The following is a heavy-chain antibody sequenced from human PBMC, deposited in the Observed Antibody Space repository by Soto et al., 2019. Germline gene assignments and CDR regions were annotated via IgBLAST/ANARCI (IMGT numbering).Heavy chain of an antibody. J-gene: IGHJ6*02. V-gene: IGHV4-61*01. CDR3: ARSSNCGGDCYTRYYYGMDV. D-gene: IGHD2-21*02. CDR1: GGSVSSGSYY. Sequence: QVQLQESGPGMVKPSETLSLTCTVSGGSVSSGSYYWSWIRQPPGKGLEWIGYIYYSGSTNYNPSLRRRVTMSVDACKNQFSLKLSSVTAADTAVYYCARSSNCGGDCYTRYYYGMDVWGQGTTVTVSS. CDR2: IYYSGST.